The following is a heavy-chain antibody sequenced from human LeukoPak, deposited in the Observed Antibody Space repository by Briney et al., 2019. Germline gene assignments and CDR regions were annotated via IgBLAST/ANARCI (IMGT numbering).Heavy chain of an antibody. CDR2: ISGNGDST. CDR3: AKAVSYCSGGSCYSGLDY. D-gene: IGHD2-15*01. CDR1: GFTFSSYA. V-gene: IGHV3-23*01. J-gene: IGHJ4*02. Sequence: GGSLRLSCAASGFTFSSYAMSWVRQAPGKGLEWVSTISGNGDSTYYADSVKGRFTISRDNSKNTLYLQMNSLTAEDTAVYYCAKAVSYCSGGSCYSGLDYWGQGTLVTVSS.